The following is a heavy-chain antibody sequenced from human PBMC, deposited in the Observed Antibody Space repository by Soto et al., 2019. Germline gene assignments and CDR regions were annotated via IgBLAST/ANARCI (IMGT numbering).Heavy chain of an antibody. CDR2: ITSSSRTI. D-gene: IGHD5-18*01. Sequence: EVQLVESGGGFVQPGGSLRLSCAASGFTFSSYSMNWVRQAPGKGLEWVSYITSSSRTIYYADSVKGRFTISRDNAKNSVYLQMNSLRDEDTAVYYCAWGYSYGYSLDYWGQGALVTVSS. V-gene: IGHV3-48*02. J-gene: IGHJ4*02. CDR3: AWGYSYGYSLDY. CDR1: GFTFSSYS.